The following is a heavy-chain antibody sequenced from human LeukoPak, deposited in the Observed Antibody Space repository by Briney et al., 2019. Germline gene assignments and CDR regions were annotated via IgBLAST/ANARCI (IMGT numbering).Heavy chain of an antibody. V-gene: IGHV4-39*07. CDR3: ARRTLNYDSSGYHNWFDP. Sequence: SETLSLTCTVSGGSISSSSYYWGWIRQPPGKGLEWIGSIYYSGSTYYNPSLKSRVTISVDTSKNQFSLKLSSVTAADTAVYYCARRTLNYDSSGYHNWFDPWGQGTLVTVSS. J-gene: IGHJ5*02. CDR2: IYYSGST. D-gene: IGHD3-22*01. CDR1: GGSISSSSYY.